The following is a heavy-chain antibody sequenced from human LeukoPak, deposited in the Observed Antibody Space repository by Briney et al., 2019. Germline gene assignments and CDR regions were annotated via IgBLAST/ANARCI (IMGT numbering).Heavy chain of an antibody. CDR1: GFTFSSYS. D-gene: IGHD2-15*01. Sequence: SGGSLRLSCAASGFTFSSYSMNWVRQAPGKGLEWVSSISSSSSYIYYADSVKGRFTISRDNAKNSLYLQMNCLRAEDTAVYYCARSGCSGGSCYYASAFDIWGQGTMVTVSS. CDR2: ISSSSSYI. V-gene: IGHV3-21*01. CDR3: ARSGCSGGSCYYASAFDI. J-gene: IGHJ3*02.